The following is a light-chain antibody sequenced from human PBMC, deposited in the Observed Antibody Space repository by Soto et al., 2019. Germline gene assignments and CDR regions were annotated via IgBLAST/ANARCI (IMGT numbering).Light chain of an antibody. Sequence: IVLTQSPGTLSLSPGDGATLSCRASQSFTSSYFAWYQQKPGQAPRLLIHGASSRATGVPDRFSGSGSGTDFSLTISRLEPEDFAVYYCQQYGSYPLTFGGGTKVEIK. CDR1: QSFTSSY. J-gene: IGKJ4*01. CDR2: GAS. CDR3: QQYGSYPLT. V-gene: IGKV3-20*01.